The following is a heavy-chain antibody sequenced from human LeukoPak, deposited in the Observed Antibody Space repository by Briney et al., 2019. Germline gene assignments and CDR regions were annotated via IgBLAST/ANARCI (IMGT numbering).Heavy chain of an antibody. CDR1: GGSFSDYF. CDR3: ARDVEVVPAAIHYGMDV. Sequence: PSETLSLTCAVYGGSFSDYFWGWIRQPPGKGLEWIGEINHSGRTYYNPSLKSRVTISVDTSKNQFSLNLSSVTAADTAVYYCARDVEVVPAAIHYGMDVWGQGTTVTVSS. D-gene: IGHD2-2*01. CDR2: INHSGRT. J-gene: IGHJ6*02. V-gene: IGHV4-34*01.